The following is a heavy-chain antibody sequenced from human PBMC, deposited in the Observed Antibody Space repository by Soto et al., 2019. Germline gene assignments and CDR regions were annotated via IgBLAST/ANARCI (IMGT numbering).Heavy chain of an antibody. D-gene: IGHD3-16*01. Sequence: LRLSCAASGFKFSNYAMSWVRQAPGKGLEWVSLISATGGGTYYADSVKGRFTISRDNSHNTLYLQVHSLTAEDTAVYYCAKDRRAGGNSAFYFDFWGQGAQVTVSS. CDR2: ISATGGGT. CDR1: GFKFSNYA. CDR3: AKDRRAGGNSAFYFDF. V-gene: IGHV3-23*01. J-gene: IGHJ4*02.